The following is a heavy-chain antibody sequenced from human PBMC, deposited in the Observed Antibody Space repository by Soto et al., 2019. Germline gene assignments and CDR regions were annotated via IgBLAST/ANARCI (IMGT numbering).Heavy chain of an antibody. CDR2: INGGTGQT. Sequence: ASVKVSCKASGYTFSTYAMHWVRQAPGQSLEWMGWINGGTGQTRYTQRFQDRVTITRDTSAKTTYMDLTSLRSEDTAVYYCARGKGMEENYYYYGMDIWGQGTTVTVSS. V-gene: IGHV1-3*01. J-gene: IGHJ6*02. CDR1: GYTFSTYA. CDR3: ARGKGMEENYYYYGMDI. D-gene: IGHD1-1*01.